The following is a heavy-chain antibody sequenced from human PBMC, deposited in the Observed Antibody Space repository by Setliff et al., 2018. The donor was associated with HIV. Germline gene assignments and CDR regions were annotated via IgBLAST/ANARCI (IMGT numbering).Heavy chain of an antibody. CDR1: GGYFSGFY. CDR3: ARVGLHGDPPTGYYFYMDG. D-gene: IGHD4-17*01. J-gene: IGHJ6*03. Sequence: SETLSLTCAVYGGYFSGFYWNWIRQPPGKGLEWIGEINHSGSTNYNPSLKSRVTISVDTSKNQFSLRLSSVTAADTAVYFCARVGLHGDPPTGYYFYMDGWCKGTTVTV. CDR2: INHSGST. V-gene: IGHV4-34*01.